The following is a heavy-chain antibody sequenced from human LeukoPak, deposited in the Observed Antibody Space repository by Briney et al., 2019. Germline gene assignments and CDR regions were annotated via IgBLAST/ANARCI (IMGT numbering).Heavy chain of an antibody. CDR2: IYYSGST. D-gene: IGHD6-13*01. V-gene: IGHV4-39*07. Sequence: GSLRLSCAASGFTFSSYSMNWIRQPPGKGLEWIGSIYYSGSTYYNPSLKSRVTISVDTSKNQFSLKLSSVTAADTAVYYCARDTGSCLDYWGQGTLVTVSS. CDR3: ARDTGSCLDY. CDR1: GFTFSSYS. J-gene: IGHJ4*02.